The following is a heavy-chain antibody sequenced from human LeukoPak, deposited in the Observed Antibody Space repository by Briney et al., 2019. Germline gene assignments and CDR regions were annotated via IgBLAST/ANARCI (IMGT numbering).Heavy chain of an antibody. J-gene: IGHJ4*02. CDR1: GFTFSSYA. Sequence: GGSLRLSCAASGFTFSSYAMSWVRQAPGKGLEWVSAISGSGGSTYYADSVKGRFTISRDNSKNTLYLQMNSLRAEDTAVYYCARGRVLRRFLEWLFINSEFDYWGQGTLVTVSS. CDR3: ARGRVLRRFLEWLFINSEFDY. CDR2: ISGSGGST. D-gene: IGHD3-3*01. V-gene: IGHV3-23*01.